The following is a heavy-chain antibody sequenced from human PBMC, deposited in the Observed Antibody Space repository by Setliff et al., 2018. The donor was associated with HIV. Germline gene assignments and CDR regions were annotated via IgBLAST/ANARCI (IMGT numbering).Heavy chain of an antibody. V-gene: IGHV4-39*07. J-gene: IGHJ4*02. CDR3: ARGSYYDYVWGNYRYTGFDY. CDR2: INHSGST. D-gene: IGHD3-16*02. Sequence: NPSETLSLTCTVSGGSVSSNSYYWSWIRQPPGKGLEWIGEINHSGSTNYNPSLKSRVTISVDTSKNQFSLKLNSVTAADTAVYYCARGSYYDYVWGNYRYTGFDYWGQGTLVTVSS. CDR1: GGSVSSNSYY.